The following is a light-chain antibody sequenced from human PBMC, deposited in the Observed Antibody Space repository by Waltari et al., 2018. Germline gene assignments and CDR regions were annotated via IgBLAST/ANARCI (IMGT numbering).Light chain of an antibody. Sequence: QSALTQPPSASGSPGQSVTISCTATSGDVGSYVSWYQQHPGRAPKVLIFEVTKRPSGVPHRFSASGSGNTASLTVSGLQAEAEADYYCSTYAGNDKLVFGGGTKLTVL. CDR2: EVT. CDR1: SGDVGSY. CDR3: STYAGNDKLV. J-gene: IGLJ3*02. V-gene: IGLV2-8*01.